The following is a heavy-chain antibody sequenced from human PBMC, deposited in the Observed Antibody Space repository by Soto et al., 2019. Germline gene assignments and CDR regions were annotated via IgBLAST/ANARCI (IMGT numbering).Heavy chain of an antibody. CDR2: ISSSSSYI. CDR3: ARATRGLGYCSSTSCVDYYYYYMDV. CDR1: GFTFSSYS. Sequence: PGGSLRLSCAASGFTFSSYSMNWVRQAPGKGLEWVSSISSSSSYIYYADSVKGRFTISRDNAKNSLYLQMNSLRAEDTAVYYCARATRGLGYCSSTSCVDYYYYYMDVWGKGTTVTVSS. J-gene: IGHJ6*03. V-gene: IGHV3-21*01. D-gene: IGHD2-2*01.